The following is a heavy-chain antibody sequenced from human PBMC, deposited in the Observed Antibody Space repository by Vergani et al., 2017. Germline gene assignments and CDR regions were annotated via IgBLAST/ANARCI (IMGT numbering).Heavy chain of an antibody. CDR1: GFTFSSYA. J-gene: IGHJ4*02. CDR2: ISWNSGST. Sequence: VQLVESGGGVVQPGRSLRLSCAASGFTFSSYAMHWVRQAPGKGLEWVSGISWNSGSTGYADSVKGRFTISRDNAKNSLYLQMNSLRAEDTALYYCAKDIFSLEVRGVMDYWGQGTLVTVSS. D-gene: IGHD3-10*01. V-gene: IGHV3-9*01. CDR3: AKDIFSLEVRGVMDY.